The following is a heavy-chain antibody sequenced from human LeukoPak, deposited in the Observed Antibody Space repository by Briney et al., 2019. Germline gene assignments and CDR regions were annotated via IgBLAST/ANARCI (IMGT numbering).Heavy chain of an antibody. CDR3: AREVYY. Sequence: GGSLRLSWVGSGXSVSGNYMSWVRQAPGKGLEWVSFINTGGSTYYADSVKGRFTISRDNSKNTLFLQMNSLRAEGTAVYYCAREVYYWGQGTLVTVSS. J-gene: IGHJ4*02. CDR2: INTGGST. V-gene: IGHV3-66*01. CDR1: GXSVSGNY.